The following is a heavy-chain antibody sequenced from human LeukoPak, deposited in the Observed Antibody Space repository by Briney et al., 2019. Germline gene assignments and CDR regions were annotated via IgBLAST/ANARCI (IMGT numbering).Heavy chain of an antibody. J-gene: IGHJ4*02. D-gene: IGHD3-9*01. V-gene: IGHV1-46*01. CDR2: INPSGGST. CDR3: ARSPHILTGENFDY. Sequence: GASVKVSCKSSGYTFTSYYIHWVRQAPGQGLEWMGIINPSGGSTRYAQNFQGRVTMTRDTSISTAYMELSRLRSDDTAVYYCARSPHILTGENFDYWGQGTLVTVSS. CDR1: GYTFTSYY.